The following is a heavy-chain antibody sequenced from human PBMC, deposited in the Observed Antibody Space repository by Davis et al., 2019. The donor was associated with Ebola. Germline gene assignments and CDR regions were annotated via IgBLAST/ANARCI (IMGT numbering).Heavy chain of an antibody. CDR3: AKKRGGGAIDYDY. J-gene: IGHJ4*02. D-gene: IGHD3-16*01. CDR2: ISSSGDTT. V-gene: IGHV3-23*01. CDR1: GFTFSTYA. Sequence: GESLKISCAASGFTFSTYAMSWVRQAPGKGLEWVSGISSSGDTTYYADFVKGRFTISRDTAKHPMHPQLNSLRADDTAVYYCAKKRGGGAIDYDYWGRGTVVTVSS.